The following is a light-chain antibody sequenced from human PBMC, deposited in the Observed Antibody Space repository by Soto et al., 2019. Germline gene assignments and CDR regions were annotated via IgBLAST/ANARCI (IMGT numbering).Light chain of an antibody. Sequence: DIQMTQSPSSLSASVGDRVTITCRPSQSIDNFLNWYQQKPGKAPNLLIYAASSLQSGVSSRFSGSGSGTDFTLTISSLQPEDSATYYCQQSYRLPYTFGQGTKVDIK. CDR2: AAS. CDR1: QSIDNF. V-gene: IGKV1-39*01. CDR3: QQSYRLPYT. J-gene: IGKJ2*01.